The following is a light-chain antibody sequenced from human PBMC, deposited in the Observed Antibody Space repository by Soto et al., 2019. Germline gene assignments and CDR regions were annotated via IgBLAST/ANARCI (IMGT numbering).Light chain of an antibody. Sequence: DIQMTQSPSSLSASVGDRVTITCRASQSISSYLYWYQQKPGKAPKLLIYAASSLQSGVPSRFSGSGSATDFTLTISSLQPEDFATYYCQHSYSTPITFGRGTRLEIK. CDR1: QSISSY. CDR2: AAS. J-gene: IGKJ5*01. V-gene: IGKV1-39*01. CDR3: QHSYSTPIT.